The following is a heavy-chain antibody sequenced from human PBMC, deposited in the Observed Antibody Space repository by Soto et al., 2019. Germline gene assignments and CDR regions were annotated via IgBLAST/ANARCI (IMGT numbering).Heavy chain of an antibody. D-gene: IGHD2-15*01. Sequence: WIRQPPGKGLEWIGYIYYSGSTNYNPSLKSRVTISVDTSKNQFSLKLSSVTAADTAVYYCAVVVAPYNWFDPWGQGTLVTVSS. CDR3: AVVVAPYNWFDP. CDR2: IYYSGST. J-gene: IGHJ5*02. V-gene: IGHV4-59*01.